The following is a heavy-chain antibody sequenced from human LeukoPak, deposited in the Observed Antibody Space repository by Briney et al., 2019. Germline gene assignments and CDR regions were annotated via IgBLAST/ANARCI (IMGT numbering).Heavy chain of an antibody. CDR1: GFTFSSYE. Sequence: GGSLRLSCAASGFTFSSYEMNWVRQAPGKGLERVSYISSSGSTIYYTDSVKGRFTISRDNAKNSLYLQMNSLRAEDTAVYYCARDKGGSGMEWPRLDDAFDIWGQGTMVTVSS. D-gene: IGHD3-3*01. CDR2: ISSSGSTI. V-gene: IGHV3-48*03. CDR3: ARDKGGSGMEWPRLDDAFDI. J-gene: IGHJ3*02.